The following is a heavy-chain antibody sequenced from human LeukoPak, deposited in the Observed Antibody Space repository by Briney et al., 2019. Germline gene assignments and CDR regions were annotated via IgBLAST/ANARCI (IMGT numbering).Heavy chain of an antibody. Sequence: ASVKVSCKASGYTFTSYDINWVRQATGQGLEWMGRMNPNSGNTGYAQKFQGRVTMTRNTSISTAYMELSSLRSEDTAVYYCARGLTSRGSYYVESGAFDIWGQGTMVTVSS. J-gene: IGHJ3*02. D-gene: IGHD1-26*01. CDR3: ARGLTSRGSYYVESGAFDI. CDR1: GYTFTSYD. V-gene: IGHV1-8*01. CDR2: MNPNSGNT.